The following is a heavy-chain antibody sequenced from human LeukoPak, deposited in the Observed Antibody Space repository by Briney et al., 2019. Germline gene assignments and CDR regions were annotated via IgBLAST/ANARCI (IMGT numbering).Heavy chain of an antibody. Sequence: GSLRLSCAASGFTFSTYAMSWVRQAPGKGLGWVSSISGSNSYIFYADSVKGRFTVSRDNAKDSLYLQMNSLRAEDTAVYYCARALTTLTYEGYWGQGTLVTVSS. J-gene: IGHJ4*02. D-gene: IGHD1-1*01. V-gene: IGHV3-21*01. CDR2: ISGSNSYI. CDR3: ARALTTLTYEGY. CDR1: GFTFSTYA.